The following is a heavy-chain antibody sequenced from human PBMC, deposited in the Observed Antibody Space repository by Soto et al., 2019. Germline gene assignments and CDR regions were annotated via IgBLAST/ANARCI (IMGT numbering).Heavy chain of an antibody. J-gene: IGHJ4*02. CDR1: GFTFSSYA. CDR2: ISGTGGST. Sequence: PGGSLRLSCAASGFTFSSYAMTWVRQAPGKGLKWVSSISGTGGSTYYADSVKGRFTISRDNSKNTLFLQMNSLRAEDTAVYYRAKGGAALFDSGGQETRLTVS. V-gene: IGHV3-23*01. D-gene: IGHD3-16*01. CDR3: AKGGAALFDS.